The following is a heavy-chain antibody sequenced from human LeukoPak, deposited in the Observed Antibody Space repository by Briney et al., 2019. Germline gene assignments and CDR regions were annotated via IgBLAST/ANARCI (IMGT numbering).Heavy chain of an antibody. Sequence: GGSLRLSCAASGFTFSSYAMSWVRQAPGKGLEWVSAISGSGGSTYYADSVKGRFTISRDNSKNTLYLQMNSLRAEDTAVYYCARDSYGSASYGMDVWGQGTTVTVSS. D-gene: IGHD3-10*01. CDR2: ISGSGGST. CDR1: GFTFSSYA. J-gene: IGHJ6*02. V-gene: IGHV3-23*01. CDR3: ARDSYGSASYGMDV.